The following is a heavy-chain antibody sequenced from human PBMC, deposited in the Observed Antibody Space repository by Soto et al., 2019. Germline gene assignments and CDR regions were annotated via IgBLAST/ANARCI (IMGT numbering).Heavy chain of an antibody. Sequence: QVQLQQWGAGLLKPSETLSLTCAVYGGSFSGYYWSWIRQPPGKGLEWIGEINHSRSTNYNPSLNSRVTISVDTSKNQFSLKLSSVTAADTAVYYCAREGGRYCSSWDPYWYFDLWDRGTLVTVSS. CDR3: AREGGRYCSSWDPYWYFDL. CDR1: GGSFSGYY. V-gene: IGHV4-34*01. CDR2: INHSRST. J-gene: IGHJ2*01. D-gene: IGHD6-13*01.